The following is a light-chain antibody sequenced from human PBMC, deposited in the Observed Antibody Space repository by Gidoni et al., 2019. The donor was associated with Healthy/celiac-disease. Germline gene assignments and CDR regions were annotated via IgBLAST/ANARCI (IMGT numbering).Light chain of an antibody. Sequence: QMTHSPSTLSASVGDRVTITCRASQSISSWLHWYQQKPGKAPKLLIYKASSLESGVPSRFSGSGSGTEFTLTISSLQPDDFATYYCQQYNSFMCSFGQGTKLEIK. J-gene: IGKJ2*04. CDR3: QQYNSFMCS. V-gene: IGKV1-5*03. CDR2: KAS. CDR1: QSISSW.